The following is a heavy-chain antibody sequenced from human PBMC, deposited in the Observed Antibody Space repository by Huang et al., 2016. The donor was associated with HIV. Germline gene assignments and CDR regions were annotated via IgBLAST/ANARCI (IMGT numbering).Heavy chain of an antibody. CDR1: GYTFTSYA. CDR2: NNTNTGKQ. J-gene: IGHJ4*02. V-gene: IGHV7-4-1*02. Sequence: QVQLVQSGSELKKPGASVKVSCKASGYTFTSYALNWVRQAPGQVVEGVGMNNTNTGKQSYAQGLTGLSVVSFDTSGRTAYLQISSLKAEDTAVYYCARGLYSSSWAPFDYWGQGTLVTVSS. CDR3: ARGLYSSSWAPFDY. D-gene: IGHD6-13*01.